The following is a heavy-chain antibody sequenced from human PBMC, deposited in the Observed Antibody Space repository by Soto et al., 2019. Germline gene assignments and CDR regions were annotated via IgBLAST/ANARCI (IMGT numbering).Heavy chain of an antibody. V-gene: IGHV1-18*01. CDR2: ISAYNGNT. J-gene: IGHJ6*02. D-gene: IGHD6-19*01. CDR3: ARGGPHPDSSGWYLGNYYYGMDV. Sequence: ASVKVSCKASGYTFTSYGISWVRQAPGQGLEWMGWISAYNGNTNYAQKLQGRVTISVDRSKNQFSLKLSSVTAADTAVYYCARGGPHPDSSGWYLGNYYYGMDVWGQGTTVTSP. CDR1: GYTFTSYG.